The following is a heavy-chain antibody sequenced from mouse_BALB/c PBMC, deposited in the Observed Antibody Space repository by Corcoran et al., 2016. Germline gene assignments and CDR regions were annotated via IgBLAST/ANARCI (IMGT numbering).Heavy chain of an antibody. J-gene: IGHJ4*01. CDR2: INPYNGGT. V-gene: IGHV1-18*01. CDR3: ARYDYYGSSYGAMDY. Sequence: EVQMQQSGPELVKPGASMKISCKASGYSFTGYTMNWVTQSHGKNIEWIGLINPYNGGTSYNQKFKGKATLTVDKSSSTAYMELLSLTSEDAAVYYWARYDYYGSSYGAMDYWGQGTSVTVSS. D-gene: IGHD1-1*01. CDR1: GYSFTGYT.